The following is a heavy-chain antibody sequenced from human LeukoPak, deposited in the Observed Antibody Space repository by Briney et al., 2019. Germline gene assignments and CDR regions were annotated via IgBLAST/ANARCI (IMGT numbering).Heavy chain of an antibody. V-gene: IGHV4-39*01. CDR3: ASRFLEWFDAPYNFVY. CDR1: GGSISSSSYS. Sequence: SETLSLTCTVSGGSISSSSYSWGWIRQPPGKGLEWIGSIYYSGSTYYNPSLKSRVTISVDTSKNQFSLKLSSVTAADTAVYDCASRFLEWFDAPYNFVYWGQGTLVTVSS. CDR2: IYYSGST. D-gene: IGHD3-3*01. J-gene: IGHJ4*02.